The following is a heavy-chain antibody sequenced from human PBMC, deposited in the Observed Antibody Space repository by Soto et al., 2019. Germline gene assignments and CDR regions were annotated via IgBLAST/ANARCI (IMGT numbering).Heavy chain of an antibody. D-gene: IGHD2-15*01. V-gene: IGHV1-69*12. CDR3: ATDVVLDNWFDP. Sequence: QVQLVQSGAEVKKPGSSVKVSCKASGGTFSSYAISWVRQAPGQGLEWMGGIIPIFGTANYAQKFQGRVTIXAXXSTITAYMELSSLRSEDTAVYDCATDVVLDNWFDPWGQGTLVTVSS. CDR1: GGTFSSYA. CDR2: IIPIFGTA. J-gene: IGHJ5*02.